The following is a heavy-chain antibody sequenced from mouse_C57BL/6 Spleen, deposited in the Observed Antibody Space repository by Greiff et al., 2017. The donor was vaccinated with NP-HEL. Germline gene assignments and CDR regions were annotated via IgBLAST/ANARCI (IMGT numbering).Heavy chain of an antibody. CDR1: GFSLTSYG. CDR3: ARRDSNYRNAMDY. CDR2: IWSGGST. V-gene: IGHV2-2*01. J-gene: IGHJ4*01. D-gene: IGHD2-5*01. Sequence: QVQLKESGPGLVQPSQSLSITCTVSGFSLTSYGVHWVRQSPGKGLEWLGVIWSGGSTDYNAAFISRLSISKDNSKSQVFFKMNSLQADDTAIYYCARRDSNYRNAMDYWGQGTSVTVSS.